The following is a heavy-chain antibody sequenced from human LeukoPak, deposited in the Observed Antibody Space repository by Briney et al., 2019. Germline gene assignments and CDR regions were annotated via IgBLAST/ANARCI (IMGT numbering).Heavy chain of an antibody. CDR2: ISGSGGST. D-gene: IGHD1-26*01. Sequence: PGGSLRLSCAASGFTFSSYAMSWVRPAPGKGLEWVSAISGSGGSTYYADSVKGRFTISRDNSKNTLYLKMNSLRAEDTAVYYCAKDPYSGSDYYFVYWGQGALVSVSS. V-gene: IGHV3-23*01. CDR3: AKDPYSGSDYYFVY. J-gene: IGHJ4*02. CDR1: GFTFSSYA.